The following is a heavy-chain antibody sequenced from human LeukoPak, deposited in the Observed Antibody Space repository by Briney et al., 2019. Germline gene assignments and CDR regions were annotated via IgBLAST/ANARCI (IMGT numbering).Heavy chain of an antibody. D-gene: IGHD3-10*01. CDR2: IYPGDSDT. Sequence: GESLKISCKGSGYSFTSYWIGWVRQMPGKGLEWMGIIYPGDSDTRYSPSFQGRVTISADKSISTAYLQWSSLKASDTAMYYCARLGSDYYYALNWFDPWGQGTLVTVSS. CDR3: ARLGSDYYYALNWFDP. J-gene: IGHJ5*02. CDR1: GYSFTSYW. V-gene: IGHV5-51*01.